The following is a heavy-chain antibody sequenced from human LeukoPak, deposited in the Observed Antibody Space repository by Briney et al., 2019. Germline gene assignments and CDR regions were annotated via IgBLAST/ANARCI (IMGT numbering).Heavy chain of an antibody. V-gene: IGHV4-34*01. J-gene: IGHJ6*02. D-gene: IGHD1-14*01. CDR1: GGSFSGYY. Sequence: KSSETLSLTCAVYGGSFSGYYWSWIRQPPGKGLEWIGEINHSGSTNYNPSLKSRVTISVDTSKNQFSLKLSSVTAADTAVYYCARGGLIGFGNYYYYYGMDVWGQGTTVTVSS. CDR3: ARGGLIGFGNYYYYYGMDV. CDR2: INHSGST.